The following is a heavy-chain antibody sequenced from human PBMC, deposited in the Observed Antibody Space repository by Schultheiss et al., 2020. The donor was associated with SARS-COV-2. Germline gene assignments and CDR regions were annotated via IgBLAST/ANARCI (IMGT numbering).Heavy chain of an antibody. CDR2: ISTTGGHI. V-gene: IGHV3-48*01. CDR3: ARVSAKQLVRDAFDI. J-gene: IGHJ3*02. Sequence: GESLKISCAASGFTFSSYAMSWVRQAPGKGLEWVSYISTTGGHIYYADSVKGRFTISRDNSKNTLYLQMNSLRAEDTAVYYCARVSAKQLVRDAFDIWGQGTMVTVSS. D-gene: IGHD6-13*01. CDR1: GFTFSSYA.